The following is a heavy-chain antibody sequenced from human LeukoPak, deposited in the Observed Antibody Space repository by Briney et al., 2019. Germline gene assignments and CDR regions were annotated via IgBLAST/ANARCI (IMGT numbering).Heavy chain of an antibody. CDR1: GFSFYNFA. D-gene: IGHD1-26*01. Sequence: GGSLRLSCAASGFSFYNFAMSWVRQAPGKGLEWVSGISGSGGSLYYAESVKGRFSISRDVSKSMLYLEMKSLRVDDTAVYYCVKVSGRGPRGPFDYWGQGTLVTVSS. J-gene: IGHJ4*02. V-gene: IGHV3-23*01. CDR3: VKVSGRGPRGPFDY. CDR2: ISGSGGSL.